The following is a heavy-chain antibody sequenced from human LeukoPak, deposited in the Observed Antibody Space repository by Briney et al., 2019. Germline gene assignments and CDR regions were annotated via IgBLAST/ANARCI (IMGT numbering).Heavy chain of an antibody. D-gene: IGHD2-8*01. J-gene: IGHJ4*02. Sequence: PGGSLRLSCAASGFTFSSYTMNWVRQAPGKGLEWVSYISRSSSAIYYTDSVKGRFTISRDNAKNSLYLQMNSLRDEDTAVYYCARDQWCGFDYWGQGTLVTVSS. CDR2: ISRSSSAI. CDR1: GFTFSSYT. CDR3: ARDQWCGFDY. V-gene: IGHV3-48*02.